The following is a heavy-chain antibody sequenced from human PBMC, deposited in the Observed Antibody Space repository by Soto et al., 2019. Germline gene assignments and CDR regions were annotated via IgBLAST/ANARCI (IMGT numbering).Heavy chain of an antibody. CDR1: GFTFSSYA. CDR2: ISGSGGST. D-gene: IGHD2-15*01. V-gene: IGHV3-23*01. J-gene: IGHJ4*02. CDR3: ARERGGYSSDF. Sequence: GASLSLSCAASGFTFSSYAMSWVRQAPGKGREWVSAISGSGGSTYYADSVKGRFTISRDNAKNTLYLQMNSLRAEDTAVYDCARERGGYSSDFWGQGTLVTVSS.